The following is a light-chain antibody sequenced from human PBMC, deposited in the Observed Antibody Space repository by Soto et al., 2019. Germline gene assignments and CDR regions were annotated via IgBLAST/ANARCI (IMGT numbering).Light chain of an antibody. CDR3: QQYNNWPPWT. CDR2: GAS. Sequence: EIVMTQSPATLSVSPGERATLSCRASESVSDDLAWYQQKPGQAPRLLIYGASTRATGIPARFSGSGSGTEFTLTISSLQSEDFAVYYCQQYNNWPPWTFGQGTKVDIK. J-gene: IGKJ1*01. V-gene: IGKV3-15*01. CDR1: ESVSDD.